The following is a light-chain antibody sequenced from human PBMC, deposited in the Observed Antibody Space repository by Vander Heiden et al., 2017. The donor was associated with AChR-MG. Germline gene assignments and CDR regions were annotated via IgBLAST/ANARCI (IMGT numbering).Light chain of an antibody. Sequence: EIVLTQSPATLSLSPGERATLSCRASQSVSSYLAWYQQKPGQAPRLLIYDASNRATGIPARFSGSGSGTDFTLTISSLEPEDFAVYYCQLRSNWPGITFGPGTRLEIK. CDR2: DAS. V-gene: IGKV3-11*01. CDR3: QLRSNWPGIT. J-gene: IGKJ5*01. CDR1: QSVSSY.